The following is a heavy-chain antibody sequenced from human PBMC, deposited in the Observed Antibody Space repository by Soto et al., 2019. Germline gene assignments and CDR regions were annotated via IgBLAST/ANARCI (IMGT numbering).Heavy chain of an antibody. D-gene: IGHD2-8*02. CDR1: GASITGSFF. CDR3: ARGMTPPGAPAWYYFDS. CDR2: FSLSGTT. J-gene: IGHJ4*02. Sequence: SETLSLTCTVSGASITGSFFWSWIRKPAGKGLEWIGRFSLSGTTNYNPSPRSRVTMSADVSKNQFSLRLTSVTAADTALYYCARGMTPPGAPAWYYFDSWGQGTLVTVSS. V-gene: IGHV4-4*07.